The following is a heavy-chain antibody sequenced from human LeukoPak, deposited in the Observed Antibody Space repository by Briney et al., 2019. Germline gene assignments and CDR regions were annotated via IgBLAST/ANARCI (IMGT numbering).Heavy chain of an antibody. CDR1: GYSFTSYW. CDR2: IDPSDSYT. D-gene: IGHD5-12*01. V-gene: IGHV5-10-1*01. Sequence: GESLKISCKGSGYSFTSYWISWVRQMPGKGLEWMGRIDPSDSYTSYGPSFQGHVTISADRSISTAYLQWSSLKASDTAMFYCARQYSGYDSPDYWGQGTLVTVSS. CDR3: ARQYSGYDSPDY. J-gene: IGHJ4*02.